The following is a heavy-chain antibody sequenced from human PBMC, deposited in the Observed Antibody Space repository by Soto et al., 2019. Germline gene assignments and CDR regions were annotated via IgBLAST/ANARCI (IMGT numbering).Heavy chain of an antibody. J-gene: IGHJ4*02. CDR1: GGTFSSYT. V-gene: IGHV1-69*02. D-gene: IGHD4-17*01. CDR3: ASDYGDGRRDY. Sequence: QVQLVQSGAEVKKPGSSVKVSCKASGGTFSSYTISWVRQAPGQGLEWMGRIIPILGIANYAQKFQGRVTXTXXKPASTASMEMSSLRSEDTAVYYCASDYGDGRRDYWGQGTLVTVSS. CDR2: IIPILGIA.